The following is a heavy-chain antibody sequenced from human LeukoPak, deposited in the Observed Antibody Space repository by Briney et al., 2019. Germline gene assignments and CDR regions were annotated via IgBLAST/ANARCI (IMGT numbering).Heavy chain of an antibody. V-gene: IGHV1-2*02. CDR2: INPDSGDS. CDR1: GYTFAGYY. J-gene: IGHJ4*02. CDR3: ATGVATAFTY. Sequence: ASVKVSCKASGYTFAGYYIHWVRQAPGQGLEWMAWINPDSGDSYSAPKFQGRVTMTRDTSISTASMEVSWLTSDDTAVYYCATGVATAFTYWGQGTLVTVSS. D-gene: IGHD5-12*01.